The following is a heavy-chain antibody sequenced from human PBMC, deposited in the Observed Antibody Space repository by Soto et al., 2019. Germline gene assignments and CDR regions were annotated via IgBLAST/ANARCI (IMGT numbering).Heavy chain of an antibody. Sequence: GGSLRLSCAASGFTFSSYSMNWVRQAPGKGLEWGSSISSSSSYIYYADSVKGRFTISRDNAKNSLYLQMNSLRAEDTAVYYCARGLYSSSWYGALGAYYYYGMDVWGQGTTVTVSS. V-gene: IGHV3-21*01. CDR2: ISSSSSYI. J-gene: IGHJ6*02. CDR1: GFTFSSYS. D-gene: IGHD6-13*01. CDR3: ARGLYSSSWYGALGAYYYYGMDV.